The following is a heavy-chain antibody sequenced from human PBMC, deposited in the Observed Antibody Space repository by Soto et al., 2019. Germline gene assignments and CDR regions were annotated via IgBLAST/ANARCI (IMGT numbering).Heavy chain of an antibody. Sequence: EVQLLESGGDLVQPGGSLRLSCAASGFSFSTYAMSWVRQAPGKGLEWVSAISRNGVSTYYADSVKGRFTISRDNSENTMYLQMNSLRAEDTAVYYCAKDVGGKSYGLGDYWGQGTPVTVSS. V-gene: IGHV3-23*01. CDR3: AKDVGGKSYGLGDY. D-gene: IGHD3-10*01. CDR1: GFSFSTYA. CDR2: ISRNGVST. J-gene: IGHJ4*02.